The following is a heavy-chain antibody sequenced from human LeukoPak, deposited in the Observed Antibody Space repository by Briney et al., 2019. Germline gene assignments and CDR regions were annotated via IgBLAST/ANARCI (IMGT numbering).Heavy chain of an antibody. D-gene: IGHD5-12*01. CDR1: GGSISNYY. V-gene: IGHV4-59*01. J-gene: IGHJ4*02. CDR3: ARDSGTNGGAFDY. CDR2: IYYTGNT. Sequence: SETLSLTCTVSGGSISNYYWSWIRQPPGKGLEWIGYIYYTGNTNYNPSPKSRVTISVDTSKNHFSLKLSSVTAADTAVYYCARDSGTNGGAFDYWGQGTLLTVSS.